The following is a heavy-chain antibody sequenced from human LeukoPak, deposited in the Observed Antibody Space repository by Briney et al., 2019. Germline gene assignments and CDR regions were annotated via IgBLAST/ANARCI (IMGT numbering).Heavy chain of an antibody. D-gene: IGHD6-13*01. J-gene: IGHJ5*02. CDR3: AKDGFPHSSTWYGWFDP. CDR1: GFTFSGCA. V-gene: IGHV3-30*18. Sequence: PGGSLRLSCAASGFTFSGCAMHWVCQAPGKGLGWVAVISYDGSNKYYADSVKGRFTISRDNSKNTLYLQMNSLRAEDTAVYYCAKDGFPHSSTWYGWFDPWGQGTLVTVSS. CDR2: ISYDGSNK.